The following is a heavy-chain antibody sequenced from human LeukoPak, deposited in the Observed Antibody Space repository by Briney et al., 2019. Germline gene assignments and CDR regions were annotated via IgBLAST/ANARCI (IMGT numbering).Heavy chain of an antibody. J-gene: IGHJ4*02. Sequence: GGSLRLSCAASGFXFSSYGIHWVRQAPGKGLEWVAVIWYDGSNKYYADSVKGRFTISRDNSKNTLYLQMNSLRAEDTAVYYCAGDFGIAEVYWGQGTLVTVSS. D-gene: IGHD6-13*01. CDR1: GFXFSSYG. CDR2: IWYDGSNK. V-gene: IGHV3-33*01. CDR3: AGDFGIAEVY.